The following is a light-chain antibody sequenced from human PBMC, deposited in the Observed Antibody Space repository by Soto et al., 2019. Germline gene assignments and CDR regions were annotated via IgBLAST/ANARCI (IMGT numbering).Light chain of an antibody. Sequence: IVLTQSPGTLSLSPADRATLSCRASQSINIKYLAWYQQKPGQAPRLLIYGASSRATGIPDRFSGSGSGTNFTLTISRLEPEDFAVYYCQHYSSSPLSCTFGQGTKVELK. CDR2: GAS. V-gene: IGKV3-20*01. CDR1: QSINIKY. J-gene: IGKJ1*01. CDR3: QHYSSSPLSCT.